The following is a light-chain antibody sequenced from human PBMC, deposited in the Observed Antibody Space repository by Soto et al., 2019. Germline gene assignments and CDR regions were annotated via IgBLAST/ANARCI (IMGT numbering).Light chain of an antibody. CDR1: SSDVGGYNY. J-gene: IGLJ2*01. CDR2: EVS. Sequence: QSALTQSPSASGSPGQSVTISCTGTSSDVGGYNYVSWYQQHPGKAPKLIIYEVSNRPSGISNRFSGSKSANTASLTISGLQAEDEADYYCSSYTISGTLFGGGTKLTVL. V-gene: IGLV2-14*01. CDR3: SSYTISGTL.